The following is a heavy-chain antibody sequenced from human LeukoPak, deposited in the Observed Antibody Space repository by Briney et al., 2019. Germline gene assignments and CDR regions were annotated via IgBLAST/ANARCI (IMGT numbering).Heavy chain of an antibody. Sequence: GGPLTLSHAPSGLPFNSYSISWVRQAPGKGLEGVSYINRGSAVMYYADSVKGRFTISRDDARNSVSPLMTSLRAGDTAGYYCARDVGYCSGGSCYRWFDAWGQGTLVIVSS. CDR2: INRGSAVM. V-gene: IGHV3-48*01. J-gene: IGHJ5*02. CDR1: GLPFNSYS. D-gene: IGHD2-15*01. CDR3: ARDVGYCSGGSCYRWFDA.